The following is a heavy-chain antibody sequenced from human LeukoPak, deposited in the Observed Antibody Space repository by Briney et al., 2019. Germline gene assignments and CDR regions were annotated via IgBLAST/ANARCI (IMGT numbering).Heavy chain of an antibody. Sequence: VASVKVSCKASGGTFSSYAISWVRQAPGQGLEWMGGIIPIFGTANYAQKFQGRVTITADESTSTAYMELSSLRSEDTAVYYCARNNDYGDSLVDYWGQGTLVTVSS. CDR3: ARNNDYGDSLVDY. D-gene: IGHD4-17*01. CDR1: GGTFSSYA. V-gene: IGHV1-69*13. J-gene: IGHJ4*02. CDR2: IIPIFGTA.